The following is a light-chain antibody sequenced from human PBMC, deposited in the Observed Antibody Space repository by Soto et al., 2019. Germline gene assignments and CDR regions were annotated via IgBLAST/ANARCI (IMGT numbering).Light chain of an antibody. CDR3: QHYNNWPPIT. Sequence: EIVMTQSPATLSMSLGERATLSCRASQSVGSNLAWYQQRPGQAPRLLIYAASTRATGLPARFSGSGSGTEFTLTISSLQSEDFAVYYCQHYNNWPPITFGQGTRL. V-gene: IGKV3-15*01. CDR1: QSVGSN. CDR2: AAS. J-gene: IGKJ5*01.